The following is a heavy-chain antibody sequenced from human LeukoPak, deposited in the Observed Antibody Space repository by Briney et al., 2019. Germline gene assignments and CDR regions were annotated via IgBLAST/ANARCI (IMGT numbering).Heavy chain of an antibody. V-gene: IGHV1-58*02. CDR3: AAIPYYYDSSGYTFDY. D-gene: IGHD3-22*01. Sequence: SVKVSCKASGFTFTSSAMQWVRQARGQRLEWIGWIAVGSGNTNYAQKFQERVTITRDMSTSTAYMELSSLRSEDTAVYYCAAIPYYYDSSGYTFDYWGQGTLVTVSS. J-gene: IGHJ4*02. CDR1: GFTFTSSA. CDR2: IAVGSGNT.